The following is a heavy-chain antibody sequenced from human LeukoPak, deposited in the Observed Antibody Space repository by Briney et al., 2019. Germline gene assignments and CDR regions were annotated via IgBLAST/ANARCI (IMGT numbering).Heavy chain of an antibody. J-gene: IGHJ4*02. V-gene: IGHV3-7*01. D-gene: IGHD3-22*01. CDR3: AREGSSGYYYFDY. CDR2: IKQDGSEK. CDR1: GFTFSSYW. Sequence: PGGFLRLSCAASGFTFSSYWMSWVRQAPGKGLEWVANIKQDGSEKYYVDSVKGRFTISRDNAKNSLYLQMNSLRAEDTAVYYCAREGSSGYYYFDYWGQGTLVTVSS.